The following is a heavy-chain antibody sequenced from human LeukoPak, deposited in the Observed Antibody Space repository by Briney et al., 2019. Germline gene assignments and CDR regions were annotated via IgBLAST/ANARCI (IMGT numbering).Heavy chain of an antibody. V-gene: IGHV1-8*01. CDR3: ARGPSDFWSGYYTVYYYYGMDV. Sequence: ASEKVSCKASGYTFTSYDINWVRQATGQGLEWMGWMNPNSGNTGYAQKFQGRVTMTRNTSISTAYMELSSLRSEDTAVYYCARGPSDFWSGYYTVYYYYGMDVWGQGTTVTVSS. CDR1: GYTFTSYD. J-gene: IGHJ6*02. D-gene: IGHD3-3*01. CDR2: MNPNSGNT.